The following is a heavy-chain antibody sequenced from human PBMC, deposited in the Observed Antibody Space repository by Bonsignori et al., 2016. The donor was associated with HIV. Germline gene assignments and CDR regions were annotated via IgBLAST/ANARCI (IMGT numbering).Heavy chain of an antibody. J-gene: IGHJ4*02. Sequence: ASVKVSCKASGYTFTTYGITWVRQAPGQGLEWMGWISAYNGNTNYAQKLQGRVTMTTDTSTSTAYMELRSLRSDDTAVYYCAREEVSSSSSLYYFDYWGQGTLVTVSS. CDR2: ISAYNGNT. CDR1: GYTFTTYG. V-gene: IGHV1-18*01. D-gene: IGHD6-6*01. CDR3: AREEVSSSSSLYYFDY.